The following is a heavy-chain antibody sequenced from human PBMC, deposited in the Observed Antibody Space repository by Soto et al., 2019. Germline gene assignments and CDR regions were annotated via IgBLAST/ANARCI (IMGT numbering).Heavy chain of an antibody. CDR3: SRSLDS. J-gene: IGHJ4*02. CDR2: INPDGSEK. Sequence: GSLRLACAASGXTLSSSWMHWVRQAPGKGLEWVANINPDGSEKHYVGSVEGPLTISRDNANNSLSLQMSSLTAEDSALYYCSRSLDSYGQGPRVTVSS. V-gene: IGHV3-7*01. CDR1: GXTLSSSW.